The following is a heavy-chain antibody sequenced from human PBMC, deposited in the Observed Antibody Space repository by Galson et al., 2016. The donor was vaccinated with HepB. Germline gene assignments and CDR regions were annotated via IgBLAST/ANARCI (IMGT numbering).Heavy chain of an antibody. CDR2: ISGSGGTT. J-gene: IGHJ4*02. V-gene: IGHV3-23*01. Sequence: SLRLSCAASGFTFSSYALSWVHQAPGKGLEWVSVISGSGGTTYYADSVKGRFTISRDNSKNALYLQMNSLRAEDTAVYYCAKEPNYDFWSGHPFDYWGQGTLVTVSS. CDR3: AKEPNYDFWSGHPFDY. D-gene: IGHD3-3*01. CDR1: GFTFSSYA.